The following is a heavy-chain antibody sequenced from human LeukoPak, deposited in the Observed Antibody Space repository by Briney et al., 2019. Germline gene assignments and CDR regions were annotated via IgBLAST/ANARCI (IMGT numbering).Heavy chain of an antibody. D-gene: IGHD2-2*01. CDR1: GGSISSSSYY. Sequence: SETLSLTCTVSGGSISSSSYYWGWIRQPPGKGLEWIGSIYYSGSTYYNPSLKSRVSISVDKSKNQFSLRLTSVTAADAAVYYCARVEAYCSSTSCFNFDYWGQGTLVTVSS. V-gene: IGHV4-39*07. CDR3: ARVEAYCSSTSCFNFDY. J-gene: IGHJ4*02. CDR2: IYYSGST.